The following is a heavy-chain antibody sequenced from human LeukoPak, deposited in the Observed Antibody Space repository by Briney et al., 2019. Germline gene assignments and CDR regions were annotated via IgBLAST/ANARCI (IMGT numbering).Heavy chain of an antibody. V-gene: IGHV1-8*01. J-gene: IGHJ3*02. CDR2: MNPNSGNT. CDR3: ASSALAEDALDI. Sequence: ASVTVSCTASGCTFTSYDINWVRQATGQGLEWMGWMNPNSGNTGYAQKFQGRVTMTRNTSISTAYMELSSLRSEDTAVYYCASSALAEDALDIWGQGTMVTVSS. CDR1: GCTFTSYD.